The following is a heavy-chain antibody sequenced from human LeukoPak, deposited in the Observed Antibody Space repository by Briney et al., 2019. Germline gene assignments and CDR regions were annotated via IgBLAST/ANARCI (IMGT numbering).Heavy chain of an antibody. V-gene: IGHV1-46*01. D-gene: IGHD6-6*01. CDR3: ARGGSFGSSSSSPGD. CDR2: INPSGGTT. J-gene: IGHJ4*02. Sequence: ASVKVSCKASGYTFTSYYMHWVRQAPGQGLEWMGIINPSGGTTTYAQKFQGRVTMTRDTSTSTVYMEVSSLRSDDTAVYYCARGGSFGSSSSSPGDWGQGTLVIVSS. CDR1: GYTFTSYY.